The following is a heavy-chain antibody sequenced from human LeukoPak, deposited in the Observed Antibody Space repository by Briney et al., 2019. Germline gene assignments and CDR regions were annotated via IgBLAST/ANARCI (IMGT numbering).Heavy chain of an antibody. Sequence: GGSLRLSCAASGFTFSNYWMHWVRQAPGKGLVWVSRVNSDGSSKNYADSVKGRFTISRDNAKNTLYLQVNSLRAEDTAVYYCARGRGMSTITACDYWGQGTLVTVSS. CDR2: VNSDGSSK. J-gene: IGHJ4*02. CDR3: ARGRGMSTITACDY. V-gene: IGHV3-74*01. CDR1: GFTFSNYW. D-gene: IGHD5-24*01.